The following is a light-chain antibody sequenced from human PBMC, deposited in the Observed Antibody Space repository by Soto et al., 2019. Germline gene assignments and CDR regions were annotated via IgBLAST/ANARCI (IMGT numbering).Light chain of an antibody. Sequence: QSALTQPASVSGSPGQSITISCTGTSSDVGGYDYVSWYQHHPGKAPKLMIFEVSYRPSGVSNRFSGSKSGNTASLTISGLQADDESVYYCSSFTSSSTVVFVRGTKVTFL. V-gene: IGLV2-14*01. CDR2: EVS. CDR3: SSFTSSSTVV. CDR1: SSDVGGYDY. J-gene: IGLJ2*01.